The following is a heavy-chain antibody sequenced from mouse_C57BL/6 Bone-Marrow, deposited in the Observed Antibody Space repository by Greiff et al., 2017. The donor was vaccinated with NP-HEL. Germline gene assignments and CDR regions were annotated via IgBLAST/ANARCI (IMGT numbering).Heavy chain of an antibody. J-gene: IGHJ4*01. Sequence: VQLQQPGAELVKPGASVKLSCKASGYTFTSYWLHWVKQRPGQGLGWIGMIHPNSGSTNSNEKFKSKATLTVDKSSSTAYMQLSSLTSEDSAVYYCARRGLDYAMDYWGQGTSVTVSS. D-gene: IGHD3-3*01. CDR3: ARRGLDYAMDY. V-gene: IGHV1-64*01. CDR2: IHPNSGST. CDR1: GYTFTSYW.